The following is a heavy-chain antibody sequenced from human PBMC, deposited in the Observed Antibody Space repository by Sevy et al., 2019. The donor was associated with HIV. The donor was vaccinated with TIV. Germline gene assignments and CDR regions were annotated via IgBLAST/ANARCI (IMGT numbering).Heavy chain of an antibody. D-gene: IGHD2-2*02. V-gene: IGHV3-21*01. Sequence: GGSLRLSCAASGFTFSSYSMNWVRQAPGKGLEWVSSISSSSSYIYYADSVKGRFTISRDNAKNSLYLQMNGLRAEDTAVYYCARDPLPDIVVVPAAIPVVDYWGQGTLVTVSS. J-gene: IGHJ4*02. CDR1: GFTFSSYS. CDR2: ISSSSSYI. CDR3: ARDPLPDIVVVPAAIPVVDY.